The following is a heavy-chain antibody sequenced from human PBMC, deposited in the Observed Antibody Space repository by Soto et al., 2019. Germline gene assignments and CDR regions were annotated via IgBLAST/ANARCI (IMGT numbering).Heavy chain of an antibody. CDR1: GLSLNNGRLG. CDR2: IFSNDDK. J-gene: IGHJ5*02. Sequence: QVTLKESGPVLVKPTETLTLTCTVSGLSLNNGRLGVSWIRQPPGKALEWLAHIFSNDDKSYSTSLKSRLTISKDTSRSQVVLTMTNMDPVDSATYYCALIKDCSRTDCCLASFDPWGQGTLVTVSS. D-gene: IGHD2-2*01. CDR3: ALIKDCSRTDCCLASFDP. V-gene: IGHV2-26*01.